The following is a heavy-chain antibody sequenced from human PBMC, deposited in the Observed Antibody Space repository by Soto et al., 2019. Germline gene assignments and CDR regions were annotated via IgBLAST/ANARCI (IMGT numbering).Heavy chain of an antibody. D-gene: IGHD4-17*01. Sequence: GSLRLFCSASGFTFSSYEMNWVRQAPGKGLEWVSYISSSGSTIYYADSVKGRFTISRDNAKNSLYLQMNSLRAEDTAVYYCARATVVTPAWYFDLWGRGTLVTVSS. CDR2: ISSSGSTI. CDR3: ARATVVTPAWYFDL. V-gene: IGHV3-48*03. J-gene: IGHJ2*01. CDR1: GFTFSSYE.